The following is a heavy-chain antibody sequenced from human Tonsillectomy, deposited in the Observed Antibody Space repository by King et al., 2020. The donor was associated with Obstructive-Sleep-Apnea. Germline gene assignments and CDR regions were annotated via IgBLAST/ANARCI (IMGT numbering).Heavy chain of an antibody. D-gene: IGHD6-13*01. CDR3: AREPARWYSSSWDFDY. CDR1: GFTFSSYS. Sequence: QLVQSGGGLVKPGGSLRLSCAASGFTFSSYSMNWVRQAPGKGLEWVSSISSSSSYIYYADSVKGRFTISRDNAKDSLYLQMNSLRAEDTAVYYCAREPARWYSSSWDFDYWGQGTLVTVSS. J-gene: IGHJ4*02. V-gene: IGHV3-21*01. CDR2: ISSSSSYI.